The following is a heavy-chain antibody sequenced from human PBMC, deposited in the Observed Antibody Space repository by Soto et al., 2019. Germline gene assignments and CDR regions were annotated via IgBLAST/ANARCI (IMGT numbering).Heavy chain of an antibody. Sequence: EVQLVESGGGLVKPGGSLRLSCAASGFTFSNAWMIWVRQAPGKGLEWVGRIKRKSDGGTTDYAAPVKGRFTISRDDSANTLYLQMNSLQIEDTAVYFCAVNDYLDSWGQGALVTVSS. J-gene: IGHJ4*02. CDR2: IKRKSDGGTT. V-gene: IGHV3-15*01. CDR1: GFTFSNAW. CDR3: AVNDYLDS.